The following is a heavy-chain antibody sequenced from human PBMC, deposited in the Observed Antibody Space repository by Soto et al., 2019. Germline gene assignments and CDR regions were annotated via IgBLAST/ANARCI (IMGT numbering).Heavy chain of an antibody. CDR1: GFTFNVYG. Sequence: GGSLRLSCVASGFTFNVYGMNWVRQVPGKGLEWLSFITSSSSTINYADSMKGRFTVSRDNGKNSLYLQMNNLRAEDTAIYYSVRAPIDYWGRGTLVTVSS. V-gene: IGHV3-48*04. CDR3: VRAPIDY. J-gene: IGHJ4*02. CDR2: ITSSSSTI.